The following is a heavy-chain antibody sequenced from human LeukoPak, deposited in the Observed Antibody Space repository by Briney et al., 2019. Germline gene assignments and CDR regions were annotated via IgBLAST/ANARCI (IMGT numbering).Heavy chain of an antibody. CDR1: GFTFNNYV. Sequence: GGSLRLSCAASGFTFNNYVMSWVRQAPGKGLEWVSAISGSGISTYYADSVKGRFTISRDNSKNTFFLQMNNLRAEDTAVYHCAKSSTFYDCFDYWGQGTLVTVSS. D-gene: IGHD5/OR15-5a*01. V-gene: IGHV3-23*01. CDR3: AKSSTFYDCFDY. CDR2: ISGSGIST. J-gene: IGHJ4*02.